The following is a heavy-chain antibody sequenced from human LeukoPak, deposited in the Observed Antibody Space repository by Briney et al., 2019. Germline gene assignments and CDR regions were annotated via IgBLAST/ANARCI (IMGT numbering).Heavy chain of an antibody. V-gene: IGHV3-23*01. CDR2: ISGSGGST. CDR3: VATVTILDY. Sequence: PGGSLRPSCAASGFTFSSYVMSWVRQAARKGLEWVSAISGSGGSTYYADSVKGRFTISRDNSKNTLYLQMNSLRAEDTAVYYCVATVTILDYWGQGTLVTVSS. D-gene: IGHD4-17*01. J-gene: IGHJ4*02. CDR1: GFTFSSYV.